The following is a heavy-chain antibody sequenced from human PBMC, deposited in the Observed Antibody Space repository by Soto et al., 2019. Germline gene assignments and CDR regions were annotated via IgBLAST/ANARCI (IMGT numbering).Heavy chain of an antibody. Sequence: SGPTREPTQTLTLACTFSGVSPSTSGVGVGWIRQPPGKALEGVALIYWKEDKSHSPSLKSRLTITKDTSKNQVVLTMTNMDPVDTATYYCAHSGYDFWSDDAFDIWGQGTMVTVS. CDR1: GVSPSTSGVG. CDR3: AHSGYDFWSDDAFDI. CDR2: IYWKEDK. D-gene: IGHD3-3*01. V-gene: IGHV2-5*01. J-gene: IGHJ3*02.